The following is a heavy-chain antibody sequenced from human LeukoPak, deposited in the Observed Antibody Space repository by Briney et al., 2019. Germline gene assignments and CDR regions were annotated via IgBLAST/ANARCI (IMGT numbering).Heavy chain of an antibody. D-gene: IGHD3-22*01. Sequence: GGYLRLSCAASGFTVSSNYMSWVRQAPGKGLEWVSVIYSGGSTYYADSVKGRFTISRDNSKNTLYLQMNSLRAEDTAVYYCARLPTFYYDSSHYHYDYWGQGTLVTVSS. CDR2: IYSGGST. CDR1: GFTVSSNY. CDR3: ARLPTFYYDSSHYHYDY. J-gene: IGHJ4*02. V-gene: IGHV3-53*01.